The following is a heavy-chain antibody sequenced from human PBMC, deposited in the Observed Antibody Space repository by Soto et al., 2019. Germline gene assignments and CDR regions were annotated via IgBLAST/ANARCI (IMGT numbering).Heavy chain of an antibody. J-gene: IGHJ6*02. CDR3: AREGCSGGSCYSGYYYYGMDV. D-gene: IGHD2-15*01. Sequence: SVKVSCKASGGTFSSYAISWVRQAPGQGLEWMGGIIPIFGTANYAQKFQGRVTITADESTSTAYMELSSLRSEDTAVYYCAREGCSGGSCYSGYYYYGMDVWGQGTTVTVSS. CDR1: GGTFSSYA. V-gene: IGHV1-69*13. CDR2: IIPIFGTA.